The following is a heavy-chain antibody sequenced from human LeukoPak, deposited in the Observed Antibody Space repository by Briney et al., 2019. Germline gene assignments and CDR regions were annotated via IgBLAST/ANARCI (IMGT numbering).Heavy chain of an antibody. J-gene: IGHJ4*02. CDR2: ISYDGSNK. V-gene: IGHV3-30-3*01. CDR3: ARDPCSGGSCRLYYFDY. Sequence: GGSLRLSCAASGFTFSSYAMHWVRQAPGKGLEWVAVISYDGSNKYYADSVKGRFTISRDNSKNTLYLQMNSLRAEDTAVYYCARDPCSGGSCRLYYFDYWGQGTLVTVSS. D-gene: IGHD2-15*01. CDR1: GFTFSSYA.